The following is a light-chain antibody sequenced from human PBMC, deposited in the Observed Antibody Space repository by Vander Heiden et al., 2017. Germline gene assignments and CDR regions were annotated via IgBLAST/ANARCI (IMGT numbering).Light chain of an antibody. CDR3: HQEDDTPQT. J-gene: IGKJ1*01. CDR2: WAS. Sequence: DIVMTQSPDSLAVSLGERATLKCRSSQSVLYRANNKNCLAWYQQKPGQPPKLLIYWASTRESGVPDRFSGSGSGTDFTLTISSLQAEDVAVYYCHQEDDTPQTFGQGTKVEI. CDR1: QSVLYRANNKNC. V-gene: IGKV4-1*01.